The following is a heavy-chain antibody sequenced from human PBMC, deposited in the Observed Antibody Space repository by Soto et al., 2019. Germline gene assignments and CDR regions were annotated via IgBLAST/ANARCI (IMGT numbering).Heavy chain of an antibody. J-gene: IGHJ6*02. CDR2: ISAYNGNT. V-gene: IGHV1-18*01. CDR3: ARVLRGIRLYGMDV. D-gene: IGHD2-21*01. Sequence: GASVKVSCKASGYTFTSYDISWVRQAPGQGLEWMGWISAYNGNTNYAQKPQGRVTMTTDTSTSTAYMELRSLRSDDTAVYYCARVLRGIRLYGMDVWGQGTTVTVSS. CDR1: GYTFTSYD.